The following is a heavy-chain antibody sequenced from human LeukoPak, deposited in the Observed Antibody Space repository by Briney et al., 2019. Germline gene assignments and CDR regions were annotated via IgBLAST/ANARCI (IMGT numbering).Heavy chain of an antibody. D-gene: IGHD5/OR15-5a*01. CDR1: GYTFTGYY. J-gene: IGHJ4*02. V-gene: IGHV1-2*02. CDR3: ARDQGVYANLYYFDY. Sequence: ASVKVSCKASGYTFTGYYMHWVRQAPGQGLEWMGWINPNSGGTNYAQKFQGRVTMTRDTSISTAYMDLSRLRSDDTAVYYCARDQGVYANLYYFDYWGQGTLVTVSS. CDR2: INPNSGGT.